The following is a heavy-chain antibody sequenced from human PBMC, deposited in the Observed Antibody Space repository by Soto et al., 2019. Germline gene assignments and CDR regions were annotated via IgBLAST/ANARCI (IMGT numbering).Heavy chain of an antibody. J-gene: IGHJ6*02. Sequence: PGRSLRLSCAASGFTFSSYSMNWVRQAPGKGLEWVSSISSSSSYIYYADSVKGRFTISRDNAKNSLYLQMNSLRAEDTAVYYCARAVLRYFFSPLNYYYYGMDRWGQGTTVTLAS. CDR2: ISSSSSYI. CDR1: GFTFSSYS. CDR3: ARAVLRYFFSPLNYYYYGMDR. V-gene: IGHV3-21*01. D-gene: IGHD3-9*01.